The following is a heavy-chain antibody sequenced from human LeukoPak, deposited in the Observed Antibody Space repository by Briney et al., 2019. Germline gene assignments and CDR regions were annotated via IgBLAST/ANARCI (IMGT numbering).Heavy chain of an antibody. CDR3: AKDGTAMGDY. CDR2: ISYDGSDK. J-gene: IGHJ4*02. CDR1: GFTFCSYA. D-gene: IGHD5-18*01. Sequence: PGGSLRLSCAASGFTFCSYAMHWVRQAPGKGLEWVAVISYDGSDKYYADSVKGRFTIPRDNSKNTLYLQMNSLRAEDTAVYYCAKDGTAMGDYWGQGTLVTVSS. V-gene: IGHV3-30-3*01.